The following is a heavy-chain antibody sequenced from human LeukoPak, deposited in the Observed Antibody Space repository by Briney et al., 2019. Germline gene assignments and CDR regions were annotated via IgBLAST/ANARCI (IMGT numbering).Heavy chain of an antibody. CDR3: ARQQSAGAFDY. J-gene: IGHJ4*02. V-gene: IGHV4-61*08. Sequence: KPSETLSLTCTVSGGSVGTGGYYWSWIRQPPGKGLEWIGYIYNSLTTNYNPSLKNRVTMSVDTSKNQFSLKLSSVTAAATAVYYCARQQSAGAFDYWGQGTLVTVSS. D-gene: IGHD3-10*01. CDR2: IYNSLTT. CDR1: GGSVGTGGYY.